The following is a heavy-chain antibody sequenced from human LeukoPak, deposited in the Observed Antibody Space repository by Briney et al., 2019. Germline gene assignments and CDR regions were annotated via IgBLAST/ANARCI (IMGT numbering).Heavy chain of an antibody. J-gene: IGHJ5*02. CDR3: ARTTDYLNWFDP. V-gene: IGHV5-51*01. D-gene: IGHD4-11*01. CDR2: IYPGDSDT. Sequence: GESLKISCKGSGYSFTSYWIGWVRQMPRKGLEWMGIIYPGDSDTRYSPSFQGQVTISADKSISAAYLQWSSLKASDTAVYYCARTTDYLNWFDPWGQGTLVTVSS. CDR1: GYSFTSYW.